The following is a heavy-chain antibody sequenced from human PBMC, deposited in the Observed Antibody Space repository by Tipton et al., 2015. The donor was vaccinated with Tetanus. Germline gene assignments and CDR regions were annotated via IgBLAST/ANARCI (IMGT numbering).Heavy chain of an antibody. CDR1: GGAFTNYA. CDR2: NTPIFGTT. D-gene: IGHD1-26*01. J-gene: IGHJ3*01. Sequence: QLVQSGPEVKKPGSSVKVSCKASGGAFTNYALSWVRQAPGQGLEWVGGNTPIFGTTNSAPKFQGRVTITADESTNTAYIEMSSLRSEDTAVYYCTRDREAFDFWCQGTKVTVSS. V-gene: IGHV1-69*01. CDR3: TRDREAFDF.